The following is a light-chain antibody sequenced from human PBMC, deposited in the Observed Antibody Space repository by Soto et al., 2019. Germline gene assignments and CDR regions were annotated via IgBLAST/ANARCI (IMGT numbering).Light chain of an antibody. CDR1: QSVSSW. V-gene: IGKV1-5*03. Sequence: DIRMTQSPSTLSASAGDRVTITCRASQSVSSWLAWYQQKPGKAPNLLIYKASSLKTGVPSRFTGSGSGTEFTLTINSLQPDDFGTYYCQQYYTCSRSFGQGTKLEIK. CDR2: KAS. J-gene: IGKJ2*01. CDR3: QQYYTCSRS.